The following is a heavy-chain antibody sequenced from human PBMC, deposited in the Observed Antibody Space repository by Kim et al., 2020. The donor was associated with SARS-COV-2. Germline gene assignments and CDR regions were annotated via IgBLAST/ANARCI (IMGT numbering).Heavy chain of an antibody. D-gene: IGHD6-13*01. Sequence: GGSLRLSCAASGFTFSSYAMHWVRQAPGKGLEWVAVIWYDGSNKYYADSVKGRFTISRDNSKNTLYLQMNSLRAEDTAVYYCAKQQLVEAFDYWGQGTLVTVSS. CDR2: IWYDGSNK. CDR1: GFTFSSYA. J-gene: IGHJ4*02. CDR3: AKQQLVEAFDY. V-gene: IGHV3-33*06.